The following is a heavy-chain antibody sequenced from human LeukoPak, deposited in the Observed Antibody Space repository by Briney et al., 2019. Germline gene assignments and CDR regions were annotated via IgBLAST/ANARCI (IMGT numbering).Heavy chain of an antibody. V-gene: IGHV1-69*01. J-gene: IGHJ4*02. CDR2: IIPIFGTA. CDR1: GGTFSSYA. Sequence: GSSVKVSCKASGGTFSSYAINWVRQAPGQGLEWMGGIIPIFGTANYAQKFQGRVTITADESTSTAYMELSSLRSEDTAVYYCARTYDFWTGYYFDYWGQGTLVTVSS. CDR3: ARTYDFWTGYYFDY. D-gene: IGHD3-3*01.